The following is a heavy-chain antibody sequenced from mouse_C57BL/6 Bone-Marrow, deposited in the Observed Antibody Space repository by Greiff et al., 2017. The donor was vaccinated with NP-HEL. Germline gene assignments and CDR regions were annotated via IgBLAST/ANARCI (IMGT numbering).Heavy chain of an antibody. CDR2: ISSGGSYT. CDR1: GFTFSSYG. J-gene: IGHJ3*01. CDR3: ARGYGSSPAWFAY. D-gene: IGHD1-1*01. V-gene: IGHV5-6*01. Sequence: EVKLVESGGDLVKPGGSLKLSCAASGFTFSSYGMSWVRQTPDQRLEWVATISSGGSYTYYPDSVKGRFTISRDNAKNTLYLQMSSLKSEDTAMYYCARGYGSSPAWFAYWGQGTLVTVSA.